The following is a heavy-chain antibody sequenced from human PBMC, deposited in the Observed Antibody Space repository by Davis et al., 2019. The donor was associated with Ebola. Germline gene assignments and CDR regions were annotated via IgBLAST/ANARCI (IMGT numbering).Heavy chain of an antibody. CDR3: ARGYCSGGSCYYYGMDV. CDR1: GGSISNYY. J-gene: IGHJ6*04. D-gene: IGHD2-15*01. V-gene: IGHV4-59*01. Sequence: SETLSLTCTVSGGSISNYYWNWIRQPPGKGLEWIGYIYYSGSTNYNPSLKSRVTISVDTSKNQFSLKLSSVTAADTAVYYCARGYCSGGSCYYYGMDVWGKGTTVTVSS. CDR2: IYYSGST.